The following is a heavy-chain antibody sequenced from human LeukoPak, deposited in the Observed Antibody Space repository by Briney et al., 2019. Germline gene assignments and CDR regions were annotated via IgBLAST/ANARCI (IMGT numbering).Heavy chain of an antibody. D-gene: IGHD3-16*02. CDR2: IYHSGST. CDR3: ARGFKDDYVWGSYRWSDAFDI. CDR1: GYSISSGYY. J-gene: IGHJ3*02. Sequence: SETLSLTCTVSGYSISSGYYWGWIRQPPGKGLEWIGSIYHSGSTYYNPSLKSRVTISVDTSKKQFSLKLSSVTAADTAVYYCARGFKDDYVWGSYRWSDAFDIWGQGTMVTVSS. V-gene: IGHV4-38-2*02.